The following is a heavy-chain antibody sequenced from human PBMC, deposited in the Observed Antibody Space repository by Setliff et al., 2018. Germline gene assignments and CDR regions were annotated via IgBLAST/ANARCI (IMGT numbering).Heavy chain of an antibody. J-gene: IGHJ4*02. CDR2: VYYSGTA. V-gene: IGHV4-59*01. Sequence: SLTCTVSGGSFTPYYWSWIRQPPGKGLEWIGYVYYSGTAYYNPSLKSRVTVIVDTSKNQFSLRLSSVTAADTAVYYCARGGTFRYFDYWGQGTPVTVSS. CDR1: GGSFTPYY. D-gene: IGHD5-12*01. CDR3: ARGGTFRYFDY.